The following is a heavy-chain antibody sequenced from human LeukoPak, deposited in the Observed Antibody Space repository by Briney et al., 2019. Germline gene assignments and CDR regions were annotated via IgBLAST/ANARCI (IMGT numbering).Heavy chain of an antibody. V-gene: IGHV3-23*01. Sequence: PGGSLRLSCAASGFTFSSYAMSWIRQAPGKGLEWVSAISGSGGSTYYADSVKGRFTISRDNSKNTLYLQMNSLRAEDTAVYYCAKKLRPYDFWSGPTDYWGQGTLVTVSS. J-gene: IGHJ4*02. CDR1: GFTFSSYA. D-gene: IGHD3-3*01. CDR3: AKKLRPYDFWSGPTDY. CDR2: ISGSGGST.